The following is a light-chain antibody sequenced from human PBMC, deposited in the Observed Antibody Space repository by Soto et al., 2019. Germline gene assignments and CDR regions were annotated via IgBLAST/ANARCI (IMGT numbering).Light chain of an antibody. CDR2: GAS. Sequence: EIVLPQSPGTPSLSTGERATLSCRASQSVSSSYLAWYQQKPGQAPRLLIYGASSRATGIPDRFSGSGSGTDFTLTISRLEPEDFAVYYCQQYGSSWTFGQGTKVDIK. V-gene: IGKV3-20*01. CDR3: QQYGSSWT. CDR1: QSVSSSY. J-gene: IGKJ1*01.